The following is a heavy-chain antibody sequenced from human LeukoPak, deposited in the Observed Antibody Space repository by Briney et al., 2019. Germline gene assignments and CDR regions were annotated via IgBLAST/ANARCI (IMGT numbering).Heavy chain of an antibody. CDR2: ISWNSRNI. CDR3: AKETVARARLGFNCFDP. Sequence: PGGSLRLSCAASGFTVSSNYMSWVRQAPGKGLEWVSGISWNSRNIDYADSVKGRFTISRDNAKNSLYLQMNSLRPEDTALYYCAKETVARARLGFNCFDPWGQGTLVTVSS. CDR1: GFTVSSNY. J-gene: IGHJ5*02. V-gene: IGHV3-9*01. D-gene: IGHD6-19*01.